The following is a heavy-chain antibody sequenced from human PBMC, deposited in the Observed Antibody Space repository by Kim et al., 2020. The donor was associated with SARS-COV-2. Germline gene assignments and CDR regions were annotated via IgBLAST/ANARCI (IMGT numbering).Heavy chain of an antibody. CDR3: AREGGTGTTGWFDP. V-gene: IGHV3-30-3*01. Sequence: GGSLRLSCAASGFTFSSYAMHWVRQAPGKGLEWVAVISYDGSNKYYADSVKGRFTISRDNSKNTLYLQMNSLRAEDTAVYYCAREGGTGTTGWFDPWGQGTLVTVSS. J-gene: IGHJ5*02. CDR1: GFTFSSYA. CDR2: ISYDGSNK. D-gene: IGHD1-7*01.